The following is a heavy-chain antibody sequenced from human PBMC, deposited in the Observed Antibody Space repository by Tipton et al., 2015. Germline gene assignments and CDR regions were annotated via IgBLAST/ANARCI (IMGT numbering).Heavy chain of an antibody. Sequence: SLRLSCAASGFTFSSSDMHWVRQATGKGLEWVSAIGTAGDKYYSGSVKGRFTISRENAKNSFYLQMNSLRAGDTAVYYCARHVSFYYDTHGSDALDIWAQGTMVTVSS. J-gene: IGHJ3*02. CDR2: IGTAGDK. V-gene: IGHV3-13*01. D-gene: IGHD3-22*01. CDR3: ARHVSFYYDTHGSDALDI. CDR1: GFTFSSSD.